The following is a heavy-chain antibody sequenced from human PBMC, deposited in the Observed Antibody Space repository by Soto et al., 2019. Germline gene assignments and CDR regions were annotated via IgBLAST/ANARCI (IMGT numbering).Heavy chain of an antibody. Sequence: SLKISCAASGFTFDDYAMYWVRQAPGKGLEWVSGLSWNSGSIGYADSVKGRFTISRDNAKNSLYLQMNSLRAEDTALYYCAKAKVAATTYYYYMDVWGKGTTVTVSS. J-gene: IGHJ6*03. V-gene: IGHV3-9*01. D-gene: IGHD2-15*01. CDR1: GFTFDDYA. CDR2: LSWNSGSI. CDR3: AKAKVAATTYYYYMDV.